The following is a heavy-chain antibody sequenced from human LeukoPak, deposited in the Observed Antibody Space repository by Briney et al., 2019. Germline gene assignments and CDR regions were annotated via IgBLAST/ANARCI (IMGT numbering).Heavy chain of an antibody. CDR2: IWYDGSIK. CDR3: ARIACTGGNCKPYYYYGLDV. Sequence: ARSLRLSCTASGFTFSTYGMHWVRQAPGKGLEWVAVIWYDGSIKYYADSVKGRFTFSRDNSKSTLYLQMNSLRAEDTAVYYCARIACTGGNCKPYYYYGLDVWGQGTTVTVSS. CDR1: GFTFSTYG. D-gene: IGHD2-8*02. J-gene: IGHJ6*02. V-gene: IGHV3-33*01.